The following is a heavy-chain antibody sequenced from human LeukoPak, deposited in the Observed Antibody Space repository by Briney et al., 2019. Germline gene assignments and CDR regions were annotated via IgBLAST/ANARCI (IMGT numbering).Heavy chain of an antibody. V-gene: IGHV4-4*08. D-gene: IGHD5-18*01. CDR3: ARDRGYSYGGTPYFDY. CDR2: IHSSGST. J-gene: IGHJ4*02. CDR1: GDSISGNY. Sequence: SETLSLTCTVSGDSISGNYWNWIRQPPGRGLEWIGYIHSSGSTNYNPSLKSRVTISVDTSKNQFSLKLSSVTAADTAVYYCARDRGYSYGGTPYFDYWGQGTLVTVSS.